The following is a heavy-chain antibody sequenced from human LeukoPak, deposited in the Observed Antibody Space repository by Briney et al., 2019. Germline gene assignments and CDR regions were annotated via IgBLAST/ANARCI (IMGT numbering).Heavy chain of an antibody. J-gene: IGHJ5*02. CDR1: GYTFTSYD. CDR3: ARVRKQQQLRGGWFDP. D-gene: IGHD6-13*01. CDR2: MNPNSGNT. Sequence: ASVKVSCKASGYTFTSYDINWVRQATGQGLEWMGWMNPNSGNTGYAQEFQGRVTMTRNTSISTAYMELSSLRSEDTAVYYCARVRKQQQLRGGWFDPWGQGTLVTVSS. V-gene: IGHV1-8*01.